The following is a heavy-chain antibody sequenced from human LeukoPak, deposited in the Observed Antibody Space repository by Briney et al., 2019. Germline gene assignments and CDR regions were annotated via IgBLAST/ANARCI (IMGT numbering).Heavy chain of an antibody. CDR3: ARVGPEPPFYGSGSEGPDY. CDR1: GYIFTSYG. D-gene: IGHD3-10*01. CDR2: ISVYNGNT. Sequence: ASVKVSCKASGYIFTSYGISWVRQAPGQGLEWMGWISVYNGNTNYPQRLQGRVTMTTDTSTTTAYMELRSLRSDDTAVYYCARVGPEPPFYGSGSEGPDYWGQGTLVTVSS. J-gene: IGHJ4*02. V-gene: IGHV1-18*01.